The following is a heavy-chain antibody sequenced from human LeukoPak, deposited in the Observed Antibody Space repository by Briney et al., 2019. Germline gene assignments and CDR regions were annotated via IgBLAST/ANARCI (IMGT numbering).Heavy chain of an antibody. CDR2: IYYSGST. CDR3: ARDPSGAGDWYFDL. CDR1: GGSISSYY. D-gene: IGHD1-26*01. J-gene: IGHJ2*01. Sequence: PSETLSLTCTVSGGSISSYYWSWIRQPPGKGLEWIGYIYYSGSTNYNPSLKSRVTISVDMSKNQFSLKLSSVTAADTAVYYCARDPSGAGDWYFDLWGRGTLVTVSS. V-gene: IGHV4-59*01.